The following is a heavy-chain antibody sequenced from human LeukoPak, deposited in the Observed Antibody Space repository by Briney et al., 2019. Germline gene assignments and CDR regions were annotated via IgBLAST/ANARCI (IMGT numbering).Heavy chain of an antibody. Sequence: ASVKVSCKASGYTFTSYGISWVRQAPGHRLEWMGWISAYNGNTNYAQKLQGRVTMTTDTSTSTAHMELRSLRSDDTAVYYCARSNIVTGYGGGSDLYNWFDPWGQGTLVTVSS. D-gene: IGHD3-9*01. CDR3: ARSNIVTGYGGGSDLYNWFDP. V-gene: IGHV1-18*01. CDR1: GYTFTSYG. J-gene: IGHJ5*02. CDR2: ISAYNGNT.